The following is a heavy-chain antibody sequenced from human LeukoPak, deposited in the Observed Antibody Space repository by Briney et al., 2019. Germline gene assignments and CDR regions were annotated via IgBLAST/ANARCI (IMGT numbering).Heavy chain of an antibody. CDR3: ARDQAVAGIVY. CDR1: GGSISSYY. CDR2: IYTSGST. Sequence: SETLSLTCTVSGGSISSYYWSWIRQPPGKGLEWIGYIYTSGSTNYNPSLKSRVTISVDTSKNQFSLKLSSVTAADTAVYYCARDQAVAGIVYWGQGTLVTVSS. J-gene: IGHJ4*02. V-gene: IGHV4-4*09. D-gene: IGHD6-19*01.